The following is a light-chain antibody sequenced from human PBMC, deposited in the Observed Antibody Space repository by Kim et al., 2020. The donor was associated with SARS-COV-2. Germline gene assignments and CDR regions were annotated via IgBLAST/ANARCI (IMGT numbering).Light chain of an antibody. CDR2: AAS. CDR3: QQSYSLLT. CDR1: QNIGSY. Sequence: SASVGDRVTINCRASQNIGSYLNWYQQKSGKAPKVLIFAASILQTGVPSRFSGSGSGTDFTLTINSLQPEDFATYYCQQSYSLLTFGGGTKVDIK. J-gene: IGKJ4*01. V-gene: IGKV1-39*01.